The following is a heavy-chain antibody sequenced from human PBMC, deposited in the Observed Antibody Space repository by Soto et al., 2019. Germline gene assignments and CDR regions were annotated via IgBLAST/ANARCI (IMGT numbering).Heavy chain of an antibody. CDR1: GFTFSSYG. D-gene: IGHD6-19*01. Sequence: QVQLVESRGGVVQPGRSLRLSCAASGFTFSSYGMHWVRQAPGKGLEWVAVISYDGRNKYYADAVKGRFTISRDNSKNTLYLQMSSLRAEDTAVYYCVKDGSSGWPYFYDMDVWGQGTTVTVSS. J-gene: IGHJ6*02. CDR3: VKDGSSGWPYFYDMDV. V-gene: IGHV3-30*18. CDR2: ISYDGRNK.